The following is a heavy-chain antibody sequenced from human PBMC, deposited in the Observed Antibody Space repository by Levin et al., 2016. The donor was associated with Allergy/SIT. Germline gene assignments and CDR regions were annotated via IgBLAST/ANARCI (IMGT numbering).Heavy chain of an antibody. CDR2: IYYSGST. V-gene: IGHV4-31*02. Sequence: WIRQPPGKGLEWIGYIYYSGSTYYNPSLKSRVTISVDTSKNQFSLKLSSVTAADTAVYYCARVSPPDIDGGDDFDYWGQGTLVTVSS. CDR3: ARVSPPDIDGGDDFDY. J-gene: IGHJ4*02. D-gene: IGHD2-15*01.